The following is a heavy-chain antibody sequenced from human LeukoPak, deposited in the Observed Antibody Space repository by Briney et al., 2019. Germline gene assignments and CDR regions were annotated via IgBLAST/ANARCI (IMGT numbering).Heavy chain of an antibody. CDR3: ARYLGTAMVPYFDY. V-gene: IGHV4-4*02. Sequence: SGTLSLTCAVSGGSISSSNWWSWVRQPPGKGLEWIEEIYHSGSTNYNPSLKSRATISVDKSKNQFSLKLSSVTAADTAVYYCARYLGTAMVPYFDYWGQGTLVTVSS. CDR1: GGSISSSNW. D-gene: IGHD5-18*01. J-gene: IGHJ4*02. CDR2: IYHSGST.